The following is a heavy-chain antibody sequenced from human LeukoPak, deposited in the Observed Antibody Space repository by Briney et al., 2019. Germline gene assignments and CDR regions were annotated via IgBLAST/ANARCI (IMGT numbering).Heavy chain of an antibody. V-gene: IGHV4-34*01. CDR2: INHSGST. CDR3: ARRGRYGSGSYQWFDP. CDR1: GGSFSGYY. J-gene: IGHJ5*02. D-gene: IGHD3-10*01. Sequence: SETLSLTCAVYGGSFSGYYWSWIRQPPGKGLEWIGEINHSGSTNYNPSLKSRVTISVDTSKNQFSLKLSSVTAADTAVYYCARRGRYGSGSYQWFDPRGQGTLVTVSS.